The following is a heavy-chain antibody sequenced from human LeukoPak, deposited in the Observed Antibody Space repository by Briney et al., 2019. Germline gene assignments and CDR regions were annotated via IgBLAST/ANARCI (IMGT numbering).Heavy chain of an antibody. J-gene: IGHJ4*02. CDR2: INLDGSET. V-gene: IGHV3-7*01. Sequence: GGSLRLSCASSGFTFTYYCICWVHLAPGEGLEWLANINLDGSETHFVDSVKGRFTISRYNAKNSLSLQMSGLRVEDTAVYYCAIGYSDWLRWGQGTQVTVSS. CDR1: GFTFTYYC. D-gene: IGHD4-11*01. CDR3: AIGYSDWLR.